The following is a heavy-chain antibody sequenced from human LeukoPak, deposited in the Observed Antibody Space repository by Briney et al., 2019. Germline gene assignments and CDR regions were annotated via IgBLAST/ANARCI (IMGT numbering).Heavy chain of an antibody. CDR1: GGSISSYY. CDR3: ARHGYSGYDYGAGRRGEFDY. D-gene: IGHD5-12*01. Sequence: SETLSLTCTVSGGSISSYYWSWIRQPPGKGLEWIGYIYYSGSTNYNPSLKSRVTISVDTSKNQFSLKLSSVTAADTAMYYCARHGYSGYDYGAGRRGEFDYWGQGTLVTVSS. J-gene: IGHJ4*02. V-gene: IGHV4-59*08. CDR2: IYYSGST.